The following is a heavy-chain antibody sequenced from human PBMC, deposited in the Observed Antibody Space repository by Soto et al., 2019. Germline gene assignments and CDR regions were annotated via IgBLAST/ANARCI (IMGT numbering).Heavy chain of an antibody. J-gene: IGHJ1*01. V-gene: IGHV3-11*01. D-gene: IGHD2-15*01. CDR2: ISSSGSTI. Sequence: GGSLRLSCAASGFTFSDYYMSWIRQAPGKGLEWVSYISSSGSTIYYADSVKGQFTISRDNAKNSLYLQMNSLRAEDTAVYYCARGLHLGYCSGGSCYSPEYFQHWGQGTLVTVSS. CDR1: GFTFSDYY. CDR3: ARGLHLGYCSGGSCYSPEYFQH.